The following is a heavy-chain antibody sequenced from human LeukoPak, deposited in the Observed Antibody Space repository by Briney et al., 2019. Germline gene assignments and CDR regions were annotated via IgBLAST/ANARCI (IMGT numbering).Heavy chain of an antibody. V-gene: IGHV4-59*10. D-gene: IGHD1-26*01. CDR2: ISGSGST. Sequence: SETLSLTCAVYGGSFSGYYWSWIRQPAGKGLEWIGRISGSGSTIYNPSLRSRVTMSVDTSKNQFSLKLSSVTAADTAVYYCARGAPSGSYSVFDYWGQGTLVTVSS. CDR3: ARGAPSGSYSVFDY. CDR1: GGSFSGYY. J-gene: IGHJ4*02.